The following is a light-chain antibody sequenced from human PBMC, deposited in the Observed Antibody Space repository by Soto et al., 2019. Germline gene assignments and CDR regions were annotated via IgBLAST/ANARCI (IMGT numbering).Light chain of an antibody. Sequence: ENVLTQSPATLSLSPGERATLSCRARQSVSNYVAWYQQKPGQAPRLLIYDASNRATGIPARFSGSGSGTDFTLPISSLEPEDFAVYYCQQRSNWLFGPGTKVDIK. V-gene: IGKV3-11*01. CDR3: QQRSNWL. CDR1: QSVSNY. J-gene: IGKJ3*01. CDR2: DAS.